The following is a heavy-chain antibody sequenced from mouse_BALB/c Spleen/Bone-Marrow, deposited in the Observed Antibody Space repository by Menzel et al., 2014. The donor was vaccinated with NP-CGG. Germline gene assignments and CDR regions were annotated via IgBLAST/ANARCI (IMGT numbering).Heavy chain of an antibody. CDR3: ARERDGYFRDAMDY. V-gene: IGHV5-6-3*01. D-gene: IGHD2-3*01. Sequence: EVKLQESEGGLVQPGGSLKLSCAASGFTFSSYGMSWVRQTPDKRLELVATINSNGGSTYYPDSVKGRFTISRDNAKNTLYLQMSSLKSEDTAMYYCARERDGYFRDAMDYWGQGTSVTVSS. CDR1: GFTFSSYG. J-gene: IGHJ4*01. CDR2: INSNGGST.